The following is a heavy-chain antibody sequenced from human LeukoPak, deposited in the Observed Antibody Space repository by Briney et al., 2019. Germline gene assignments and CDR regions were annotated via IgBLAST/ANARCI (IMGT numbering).Heavy chain of an antibody. J-gene: IGHJ4*02. V-gene: IGHV3-43*02. Sequence: GGSLRLSCAASGFTFSSYEMNWVRQAPGKGLEWVSLISGDGGSTYYAGSVKGRFTISRDNSKNSLYLQMNSLRTEDTALYYCAKGGDSSGYYYPFDYWGQGTLVTVSS. D-gene: IGHD3-22*01. CDR1: GFTFSSYE. CDR3: AKGGDSSGYYYPFDY. CDR2: ISGDGGST.